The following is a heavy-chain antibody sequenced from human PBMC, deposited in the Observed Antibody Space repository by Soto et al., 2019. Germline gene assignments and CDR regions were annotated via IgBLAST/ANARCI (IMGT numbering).Heavy chain of an antibody. Sequence: SETLSLTCAVYGGSFSGYYWSWIRQPPGKGLEWIGEINHTGSTFYNPSLQSRVTISVDPSKKQFSLNLRSVTAADTAIYYCGRHEDTAMEVFDYWGQGTLVTVSS. V-gene: IGHV4-34*01. CDR1: GGSFSGYY. CDR3: GRHEDTAMEVFDY. D-gene: IGHD5-18*01. J-gene: IGHJ4*02. CDR2: INHTGST.